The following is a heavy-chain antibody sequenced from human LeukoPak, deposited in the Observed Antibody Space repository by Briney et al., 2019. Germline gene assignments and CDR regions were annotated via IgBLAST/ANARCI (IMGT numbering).Heavy chain of an antibody. CDR3: ARQADTAMLIWSFTDY. V-gene: IGHV3-21*01. CDR2: ISSSSSYI. D-gene: IGHD5-18*01. Sequence: GGSLRLSCEASGITFSRYGLTWVRQAPGKGLEWVSSISSSSSYIYYADSVKGRFIISRDNAKNSLYLQMNSLRAEDTALYYCARQADTAMLIWSFTDYWGQGTLVTVSS. J-gene: IGHJ4*02. CDR1: GITFSRYG.